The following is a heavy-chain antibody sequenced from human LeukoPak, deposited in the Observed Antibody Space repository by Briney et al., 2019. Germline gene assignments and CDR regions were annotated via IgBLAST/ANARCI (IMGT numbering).Heavy chain of an antibody. V-gene: IGHV3-9*01. CDR2: ISWNSGSI. D-gene: IGHD3-22*01. J-gene: IGHJ4*02. CDR1: GFTLDDYA. Sequence: GGSLRLSCAASGFTLDDYAMHWVRQAPGKGLEWVSGISWNSGSIGYADSVKGRFTISRDNAKNSLYLQMNSLRAEDTALYYCAKDPYYYDSSGYLDYWGQGTLVTVSS. CDR3: AKDPYYYDSSGYLDY.